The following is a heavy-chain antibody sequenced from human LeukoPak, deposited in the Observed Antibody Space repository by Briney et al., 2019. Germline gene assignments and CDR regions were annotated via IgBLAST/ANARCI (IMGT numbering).Heavy chain of an antibody. CDR1: GGSISSGGYY. Sequence: PSETLSLTCTVSGGSISSGGYYWSWIRQHPGKGLEWIGYIYYSGSTYYNPSLKGRVTISVDTSKNQFSLKLSSVTAADTAVYYCARAGDFWSGYPSRNYMDVWGKGTTVTVSS. CDR2: IYYSGST. CDR3: ARAGDFWSGYPSRNYMDV. D-gene: IGHD3-3*01. V-gene: IGHV4-31*03. J-gene: IGHJ6*03.